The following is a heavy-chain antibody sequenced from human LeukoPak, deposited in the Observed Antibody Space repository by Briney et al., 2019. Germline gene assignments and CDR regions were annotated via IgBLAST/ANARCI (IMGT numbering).Heavy chain of an antibody. D-gene: IGHD6-13*01. V-gene: IGHV1-18*01. CDR2: ISAYNGNT. Sequence: GASVKVSCKASGYTFTSYGISWVRQAPGQGLEWMGWISAYNGNTNYAQKLQGRVTMTTDTSTSTAYMELRSLRSDDTAVYYCAREPAAFVSVKYFDYWGQGTLVTVSS. J-gene: IGHJ4*02. CDR1: GYTFTSYG. CDR3: AREPAAFVSVKYFDY.